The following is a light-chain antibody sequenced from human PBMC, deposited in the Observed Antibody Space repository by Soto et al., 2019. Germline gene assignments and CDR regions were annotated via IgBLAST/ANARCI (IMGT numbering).Light chain of an antibody. CDR3: SSYTSSNTLV. CDR2: DVS. V-gene: IGLV2-11*01. Sequence: QSALTQPRSVSGSPGQSVTISCTGTSSDVGGYNYVSWYQQYPGKAPKLMIYDVSKRPSGVSDRFSGSKSGNTASLTISGLQAEDEADYYCSSYTSSNTLVFGTGTKVTV. J-gene: IGLJ1*01. CDR1: SSDVGGYNY.